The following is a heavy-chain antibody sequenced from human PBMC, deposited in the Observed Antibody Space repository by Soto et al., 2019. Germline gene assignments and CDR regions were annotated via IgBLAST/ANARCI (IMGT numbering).Heavy chain of an antibody. CDR1: GASISRYY. J-gene: IGHJ5*02. CDR3: ARGGPSSKWLDP. CDR2: LYNTGST. Sequence: SETLSLTCTVSGASISRYYWSWIRQSPGKGLEWIGYLYNTGSTIYNPSLKSRVTISIDTSKNQFSLKLTSLTATDTAVYYCARGGPSSKWLDPWGQGTLVTVSS. V-gene: IGHV4-59*01.